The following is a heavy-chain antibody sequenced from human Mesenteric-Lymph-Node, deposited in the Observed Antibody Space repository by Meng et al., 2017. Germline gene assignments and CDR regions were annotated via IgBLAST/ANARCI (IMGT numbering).Heavy chain of an antibody. D-gene: IGHD1-26*01. J-gene: IGHJ2*01. CDR1: GFPFGDYD. V-gene: IGHV3-49*03. CDR3: SRALGTPFKYFDL. Sequence: GESLKISCTASGFPFGDYDMSWFRQAPGKGLEWVGFIRIKPYGGTTEYAASVKGRFTISRDDSKSIAYLQMNSLKTEDTAVYYCSRALGTPFKYFDLWGRGTLVTVSS. CDR2: IRIKPYGGTT.